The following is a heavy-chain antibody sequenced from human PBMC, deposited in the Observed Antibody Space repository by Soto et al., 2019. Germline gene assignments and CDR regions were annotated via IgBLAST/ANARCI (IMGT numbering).Heavy chain of an antibody. CDR2: ISAYNGNT. CDR1: GYTFTSYG. J-gene: IGHJ6*02. CDR3: ASTSTGVIIKNFIADLGNYYYYGMDV. Sequence: ASVKVSCKASGYTFTSYGISWVRQAPGQGLEWMGWISAYNGNTNYAQKLQGRVTMTTATSTSTAYMERRSLGSDDTAVYYCASTSTGVIIKNFIADLGNYYYYGMDVWGQGTTVTVSS. D-gene: IGHD3-10*01. V-gene: IGHV1-18*01.